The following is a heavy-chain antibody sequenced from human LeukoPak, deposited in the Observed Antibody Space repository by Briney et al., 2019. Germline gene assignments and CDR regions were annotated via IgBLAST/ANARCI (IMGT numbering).Heavy chain of an antibody. CDR1: GFTFSDYR. CDR2: ISFSVNTK. V-gene: IGHV3-48*04. Sequence: GALRLFFAAPGFTFSDYRMKWVRPAPGEGLGWGSYISFSVNTKYYGDSVKGRFTISRDNAKNSLYLHMDSLRAEDTAVYYCARGAYSSGWAYFDHWGQGTLVTVSS. D-gene: IGHD6-19*01. J-gene: IGHJ4*02. CDR3: ARGAYSSGWAYFDH.